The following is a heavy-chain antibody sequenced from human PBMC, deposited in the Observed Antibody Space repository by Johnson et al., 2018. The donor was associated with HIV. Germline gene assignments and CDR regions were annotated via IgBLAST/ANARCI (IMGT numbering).Heavy chain of an antibody. J-gene: IGHJ3*02. V-gene: IGHV3-11*01. CDR3: ASQQWELGSHDAFDI. CDR2: ISSSGSTI. Sequence: QVQLVESGGGVVQPGGSLRLSCAASGFTFSDYYMSWIRQAPGKGLEWVSYISSSGSTIYYADSVKGRFTISRDNAKNSLYLQMNSLRAEDTALYYCASQQWELGSHDAFDIWGQGTMVTVSS. D-gene: IGHD1-26*01. CDR1: GFTFSDYY.